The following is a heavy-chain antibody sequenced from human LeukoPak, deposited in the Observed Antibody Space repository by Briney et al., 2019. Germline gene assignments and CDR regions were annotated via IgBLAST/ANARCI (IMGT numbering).Heavy chain of an antibody. J-gene: IGHJ4*02. CDR3: AKDHEVERFLEWFPHPLYYFDY. CDR1: GFTFSSYA. D-gene: IGHD3-3*01. V-gene: IGHV3-23*01. CDR2: ISGSGGST. Sequence: GGSLRLSCAASGFTFSSYAMSWVRRAPGKGLEWVSAISGSGGSTYYADSVKGRFTISRDNSKNTLYLQMNSLRAEDTAVYYCAKDHEVERFLEWFPHPLYYFDYWGQGTLVTVSS.